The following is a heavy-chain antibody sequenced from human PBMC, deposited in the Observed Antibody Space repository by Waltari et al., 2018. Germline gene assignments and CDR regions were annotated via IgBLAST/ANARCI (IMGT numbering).Heavy chain of an antibody. CDR1: GGSISSSSYY. V-gene: IGHV4-39*07. CDR3: AREESGGMDV. Sequence: QLQLQESGPGLVKPSETLSLTCTVSGGSISSSSYYWGWIRQPPGKGLEWIGSIYYSGSTYYNPSLKSRVTISVDTSKNQFSLKLSSVTAADTAVNYCAREESGGMDVWGQGTTVTVSS. J-gene: IGHJ6*02. D-gene: IGHD3-10*01. CDR2: IYYSGST.